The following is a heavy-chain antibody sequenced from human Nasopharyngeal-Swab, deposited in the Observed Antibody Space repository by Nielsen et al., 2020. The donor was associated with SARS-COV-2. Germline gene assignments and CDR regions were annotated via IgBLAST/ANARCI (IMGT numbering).Heavy chain of an antibody. Sequence: GESLKISCVASGVIFSKYWMHWVRQAPGKGLVWVSRVNEDGSRTDYADSVRGRFTISRDNAKNSLYLQMNSLRAEDTAVYYCARGGIVATPFDYWGQGTLVTVSS. CDR1: GVIFSKYW. CDR3: ARGGIVATPFDY. V-gene: IGHV3-74*01. D-gene: IGHD5-12*01. CDR2: VNEDGSRT. J-gene: IGHJ4*02.